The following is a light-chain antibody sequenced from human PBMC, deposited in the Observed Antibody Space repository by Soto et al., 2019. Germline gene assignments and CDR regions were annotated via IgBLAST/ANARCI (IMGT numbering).Light chain of an antibody. J-gene: IGLJ2*01. V-gene: IGLV1-40*01. Sequence: QSVLTQPPSVSGAPGQRVTISCTGSSSNIGAGYDVHWYQQLPGTAPKLLIYGNSNGPSGVPDRFSGSKSGTSASLAITGLQAEDEADYYCQSYDSSLSGPVVFGGGTKLTVL. CDR2: GNS. CDR3: QSYDSSLSGPVV. CDR1: SSNIGAGYD.